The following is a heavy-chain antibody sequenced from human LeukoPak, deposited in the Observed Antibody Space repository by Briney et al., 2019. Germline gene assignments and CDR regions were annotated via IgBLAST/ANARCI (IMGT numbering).Heavy chain of an antibody. D-gene: IGHD3-22*01. V-gene: IGHV4-59*08. CDR3: ARQGYYVSSGYYDYYYYYMDV. J-gene: IGHJ6*03. CDR1: GGSISSYY. Sequence: SETLSLTCTVSGGSISSYYWSWIRQPPGKGLEWIGYIYYSGSTNYNPSLQSRVTISLDTSKNQFSLKLSSVAAADTAVYYCARQGYYVSSGYYDYYYYYMDVWGKGTTVTVSS. CDR2: IYYSGST.